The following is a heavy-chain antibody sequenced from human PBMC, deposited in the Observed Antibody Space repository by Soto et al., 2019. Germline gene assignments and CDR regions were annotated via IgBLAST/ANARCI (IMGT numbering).Heavy chain of an antibody. J-gene: IGHJ4*02. D-gene: IGHD3-10*01. V-gene: IGHV4-59*08. CDR1: GGSISGYS. Sequence: VQLEESGPGLVKPSETLSLTCTVSGGSISGYSWSWIRQPPGRGLEWIGNIYYSGSTNYNPSLKSRVPMSVDTAKSQFSLKLSSVTAADPAVYYCARLRGLGLFDYWGQGTLVPVSS. CDR3: ARLRGLGLFDY. CDR2: IYYSGST.